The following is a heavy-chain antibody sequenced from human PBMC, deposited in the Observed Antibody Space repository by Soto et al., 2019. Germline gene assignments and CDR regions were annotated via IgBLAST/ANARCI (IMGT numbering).Heavy chain of an antibody. D-gene: IGHD4-17*01. V-gene: IGHV1-2*02. Sequence: ASVKVSCKASGYTFTGFHVFWVRQAPGQGLEWLSWINPYNGDTSYAPKFQGRITLTRDTSVSTAYMDLTRLTSADTAVYYCATRLPSDFWGQGSQVTVSS. CDR2: INPYNGDT. CDR3: ATRLPSDF. J-gene: IGHJ4*02. CDR1: GYTFTGFH.